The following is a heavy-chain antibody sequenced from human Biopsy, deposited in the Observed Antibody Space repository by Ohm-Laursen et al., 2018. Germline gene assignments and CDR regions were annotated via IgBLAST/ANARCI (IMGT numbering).Heavy chain of an antibody. CDR1: GGSFTGHY. CDR3: ARGSNDFGGLYFPR. V-gene: IGHV4-59*11. J-gene: IGHJ4*02. CDR2: ISYTGYT. Sequence: SDTLSLTCTVSGGSFTGHYWSWIRQPPGKGLEWIGHISYTGYTSYNASLKSRVTISVDTSRNHFSLRLSSLTAADTAVYYCARGSNDFGGLYFPRWGQGTLSPSLQ. D-gene: IGHD4-23*01.